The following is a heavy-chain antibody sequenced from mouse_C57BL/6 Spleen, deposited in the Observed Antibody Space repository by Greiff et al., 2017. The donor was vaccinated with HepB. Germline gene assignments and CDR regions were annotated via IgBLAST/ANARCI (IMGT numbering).Heavy chain of an antibody. J-gene: IGHJ2*01. V-gene: IGHV1-76*01. CDR2: IYPGSGNT. D-gene: IGHD2-4*01. CDR3: ATRAYDYSFDY. CDR1: GYTFTDYY. Sequence: VQLQQSGAELVRPGASVTLSCKASGYTFTDYYINWVKQRPGQGLEWIARIYPGSGNTYYNEKFKGKATLTAEKSSSTAYMQLSSLTSEDSAVYFCATRAYDYSFDYWGQGTTLTVSS.